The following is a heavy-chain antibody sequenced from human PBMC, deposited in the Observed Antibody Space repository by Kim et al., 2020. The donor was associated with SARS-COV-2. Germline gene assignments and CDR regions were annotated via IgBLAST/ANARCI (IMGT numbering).Heavy chain of an antibody. V-gene: IGHV3-48*02. CDR3: ARGGFVLSLSA. J-gene: IGHJ5*02. CDR2: ISSSSSTI. CDR1: GFTFSSYS. D-gene: IGHD2-8*02. Sequence: GGSLRLSCAASGFTFSSYSMNWVRQAPGKGLEWVSYISSSSSTIYYANSVKGRFTISRDNAKSSLYLQMNSLRDADTAVYFCARGGFVLSLSAWGQGTPV.